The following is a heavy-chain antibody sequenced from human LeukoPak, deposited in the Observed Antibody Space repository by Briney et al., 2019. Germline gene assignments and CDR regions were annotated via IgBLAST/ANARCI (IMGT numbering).Heavy chain of an antibody. Sequence: SETLSLTCTVSGGSISSSSYYWGWIRQPPGKGLEWIGSIYYSGSTYYNPSLKSRVTISVDTSKNQFSLKLSSVTAADTAVYYCARVFPVAGTRNYWGQGTLVTVSS. CDR2: IYYSGST. D-gene: IGHD6-19*01. CDR1: GGSISSSSYY. CDR3: ARVFPVAGTRNY. V-gene: IGHV4-39*07. J-gene: IGHJ4*02.